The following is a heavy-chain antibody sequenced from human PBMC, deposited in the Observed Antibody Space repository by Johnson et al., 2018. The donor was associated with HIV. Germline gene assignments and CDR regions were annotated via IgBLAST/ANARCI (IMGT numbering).Heavy chain of an antibody. J-gene: IGHJ3*02. V-gene: IGHV3-30*04. CDR3: ARERGYSSVLWKLSEDAFDI. CDR2: ISYDGSNR. D-gene: IGHD6-19*01. Sequence: QVQLVESGGGVVQPGRSLRLSCAASGFPFSSYAMHWVRQAPGKGLEWVAVISYDGSNRYYTESVKGRFTISRDNSKNTLYLQINSLRAEDTAVYYCARERGYSSVLWKLSEDAFDIWGQGTMVTVSS. CDR1: GFPFSSYA.